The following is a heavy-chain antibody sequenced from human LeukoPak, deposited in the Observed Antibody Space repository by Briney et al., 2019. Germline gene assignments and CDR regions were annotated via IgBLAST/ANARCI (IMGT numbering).Heavy chain of an antibody. CDR1: GGSISSYY. CDR3: ARDSGSFDY. D-gene: IGHD1-26*01. Sequence: LSLTCTVSGGSISSYYWSWIRQPPGKGLEWVGRARNKANSYTTEYAASVRGRFTISRDDSKNSVYLQMNSLKTEDTAVYYCARDSGSFDYWGQGTLVTVSS. V-gene: IGHV3-72*01. CDR2: ARNKANSYTT. J-gene: IGHJ4*02.